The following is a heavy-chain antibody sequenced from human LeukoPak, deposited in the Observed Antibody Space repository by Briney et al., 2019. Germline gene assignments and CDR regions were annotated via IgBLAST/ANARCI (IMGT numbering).Heavy chain of an antibody. J-gene: IGHJ6*03. CDR2: IYHSGST. Sequence: SETLSLTCTVSGYSISSGYYWGWIRQPPGKGLEWIGSIYHSGSTYYNPSLKSRVTISVDTSKNQFSLKLSSVTAADTAVYYCARIGSVTKGRYYYYYYMDVWGKGTTVTVSS. V-gene: IGHV4-38-2*02. D-gene: IGHD4-11*01. CDR1: GYSISSGYY. CDR3: ARIGSVTKGRYYYYYYMDV.